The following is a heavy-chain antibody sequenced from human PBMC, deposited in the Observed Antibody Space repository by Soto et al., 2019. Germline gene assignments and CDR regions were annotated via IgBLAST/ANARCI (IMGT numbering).Heavy chain of an antibody. CDR1: GFTFRSYG. J-gene: IGHJ4*02. V-gene: IGHV3-30*18. CDR2: ISYDGSNK. D-gene: IGHD4-17*01. CDR3: AKEKSPLDYGDASIDY. Sequence: PGGSLRFSCAASGFTFRSYGMHWVRQAPGKGLEWVTIISYDGSNKYYADSVKGRFTISRDNSKNTLYLQMNSLRAEDTAEYYCAKEKSPLDYGDASIDYWGQGTLVTVSS.